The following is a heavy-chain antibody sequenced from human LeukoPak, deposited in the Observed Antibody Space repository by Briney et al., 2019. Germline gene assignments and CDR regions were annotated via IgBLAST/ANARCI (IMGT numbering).Heavy chain of an antibody. Sequence: PGGSLRLSCAASGFTFSSYSMNWVRQAPGKGLEWVSYISSSSSTIYYADSVKGRFTISRDNAKNSLYLQMNSLRAEDTAVYYCARGSDYDDYFYMDFWGKGTTVTVSS. CDR1: GFTFSSYS. CDR3: ARGSDYDDYFYMDF. V-gene: IGHV3-48*01. CDR2: ISSSSSTI. J-gene: IGHJ6*03.